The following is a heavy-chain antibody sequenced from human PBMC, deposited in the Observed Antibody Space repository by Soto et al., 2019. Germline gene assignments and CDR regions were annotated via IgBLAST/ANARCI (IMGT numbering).Heavy chain of an antibody. CDR3: ARSSTTAAPCDY. D-gene: IGHD4-17*01. CDR1: GGAFSSYA. J-gene: IGHJ4*02. V-gene: IGHV1-69*13. CDR2: IIPIFGTA. Sequence: ASVKVFCKASGGAFSSYAISWVRQAPGQGLEWMGGIIPIFGTANYAQKFQGRVTITADESTSTAYMELSSLRSEDTAVYYCARSSTTAAPCDYWGQGTLVTVSS.